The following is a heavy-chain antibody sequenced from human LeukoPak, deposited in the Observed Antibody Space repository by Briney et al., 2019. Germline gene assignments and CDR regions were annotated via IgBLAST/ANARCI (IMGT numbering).Heavy chain of an antibody. Sequence: SETLSLTCSVSGVSMTNDRWTWIRQAPGKGLEWIGYMSDSGQTNYNPSLRSRATVSVDTSKSQCSLRLTSVTSADTAVYYCARITGYFDSGGSYYWGFFDYWGQGSLVTDSS. CDR3: ARITGYFDSGGSYYWGFFDY. J-gene: IGHJ4*02. CDR2: MSDSGQT. V-gene: IGHV4-59*01. D-gene: IGHD3-22*01. CDR1: GVSMTNDR.